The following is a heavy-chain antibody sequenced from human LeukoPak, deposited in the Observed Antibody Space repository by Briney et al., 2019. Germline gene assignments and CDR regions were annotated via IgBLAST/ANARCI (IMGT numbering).Heavy chain of an antibody. D-gene: IGHD6-19*01. V-gene: IGHV3-23*01. CDR2: ISGSGGST. CDR3: AKDLGSGWYGVLDYFDY. J-gene: IGHJ4*02. Sequence: GGSLRLSCAASGFTFSSYAMSWVRQAPGKGLEWVSAISGSGGSTYYADSVKGRFTISRDNSKNTLYLQMNSLRAEDTAVYYCAKDLGSGWYGVLDYFDYWGQGILVTVSS. CDR1: GFTFSSYA.